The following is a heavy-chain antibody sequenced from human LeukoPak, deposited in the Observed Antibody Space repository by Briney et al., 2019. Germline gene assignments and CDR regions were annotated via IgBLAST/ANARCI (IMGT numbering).Heavy chain of an antibody. J-gene: IGHJ4*02. Sequence: GGSLRLSCAVSGFTFGSHWMAWFRQAPGKGLDWVAVISNDGSKKYYADSVKGRFTISRDNSKNTLSLQVSSLRTEDTAVYYCAKDRYSYAFEYSDSWGQGTLVTVSS. V-gene: IGHV3-30*18. CDR2: ISNDGSKK. CDR1: GFTFGSHW. D-gene: IGHD5-18*01. CDR3: AKDRYSYAFEYSDS.